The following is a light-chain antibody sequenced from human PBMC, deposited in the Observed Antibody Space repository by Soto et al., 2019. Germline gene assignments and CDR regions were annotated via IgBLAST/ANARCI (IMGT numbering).Light chain of an antibody. J-gene: IGKJ1*01. CDR1: QSVSSY. Sequence: EIVLTQSPATLSLSPGERATLSCRASQSVSSYLAWYQQKPGQAPRLLIYDASNRATGIPARFSGSGSGTEFTLTISSLQSDDFATYYCQHYNSYSEAFGQGTKVDIK. CDR3: QHYNSYSEA. V-gene: IGKV3-11*01. CDR2: DAS.